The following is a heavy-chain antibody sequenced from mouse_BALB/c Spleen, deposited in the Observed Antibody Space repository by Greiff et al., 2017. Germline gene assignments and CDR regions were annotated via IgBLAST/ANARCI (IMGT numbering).Heavy chain of an antibody. CDR1: GFTFSSYG. CDR2: ISSGGSYT. V-gene: IGHV5-6*01. D-gene: IGHD2-1*01. J-gene: IGHJ3*01. CDR3: ARPLYGNQAWFAY. Sequence: EVKLVESGGDLVKPGGSLKLSYAASGFTFSSYGMSWVRQTPDKRLEWVATISSGGSYTYYPDSVKGRFTISRDNAKNTLYLQMSSLKSEDTAMYYCARPLYGNQAWFAYWGQGTLVTVSA.